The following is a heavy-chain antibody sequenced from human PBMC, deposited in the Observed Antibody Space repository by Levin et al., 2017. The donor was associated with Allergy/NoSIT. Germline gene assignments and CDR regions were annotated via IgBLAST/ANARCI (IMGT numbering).Heavy chain of an antibody. V-gene: IGHV3-23*01. Sequence: SCAASGFPFTTYALGWVRQAPGQWLEWVSVISASGGSTDYADSVKGRFTISRDNSKNTLYLQMNSLRADDTAVYYCAKGPFSSSSRGYYFDFWGQGALVTVSS. CDR1: GFPFTTYA. CDR2: ISASGGST. J-gene: IGHJ4*02. CDR3: AKGPFSSSSRGYYFDF. D-gene: IGHD6-6*01.